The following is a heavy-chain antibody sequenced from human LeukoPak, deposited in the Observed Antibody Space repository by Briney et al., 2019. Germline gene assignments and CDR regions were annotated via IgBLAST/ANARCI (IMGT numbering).Heavy chain of an antibody. D-gene: IGHD6-19*01. Sequence: GGSLRLSCAVSGFTFSSYWMSWVRQAPGKGLEWVANIKKDGSEKYYVDSVKGRFTISRDNAKNSLYLQMNSLRAEDTAVYYCARLGYSSGWSFDYWGQGTLVTVSS. CDR1: GFTFSSYW. J-gene: IGHJ4*02. CDR2: IKKDGSEK. V-gene: IGHV3-7*01. CDR3: ARLGYSSGWSFDY.